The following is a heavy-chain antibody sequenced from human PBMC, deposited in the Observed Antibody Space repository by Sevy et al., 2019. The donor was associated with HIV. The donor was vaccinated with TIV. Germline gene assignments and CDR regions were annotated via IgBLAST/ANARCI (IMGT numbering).Heavy chain of an antibody. J-gene: IGHJ6*02. V-gene: IGHV3-33*01. CDR1: GFTFSGYG. Sequence: GGSLRLSCAASGFTFSGYGMHWVRQAPGKGLEWVAVIWYDGSKKYYADSVKGRFTISRDNSKNTLYLQMNSLKTEDTAIYYCSRDSSDYISIWYVTRLYYNGMDVWGQGTAVTVSS. D-gene: IGHD6-13*01. CDR2: IWYDGSKK. CDR3: SRDSSDYISIWYVTRLYYNGMDV.